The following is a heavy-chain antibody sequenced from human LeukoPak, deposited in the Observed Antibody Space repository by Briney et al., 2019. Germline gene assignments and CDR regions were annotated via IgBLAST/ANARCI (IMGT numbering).Heavy chain of an antibody. D-gene: IGHD3-10*01. CDR1: GGSISSYY. CDR3: ASNYYGSGSLDY. Sequence: SETLSLTCTVSGGSISSYYWSWIRQPPGKGLEWIGYIYYSGSTNYNLSLKSRVTISVDTSKNQFSLKLSSVTAADTAVYYCASNYYGSGSLDYWGQGNLVTVSS. V-gene: IGHV4-59*08. CDR2: IYYSGST. J-gene: IGHJ4*02.